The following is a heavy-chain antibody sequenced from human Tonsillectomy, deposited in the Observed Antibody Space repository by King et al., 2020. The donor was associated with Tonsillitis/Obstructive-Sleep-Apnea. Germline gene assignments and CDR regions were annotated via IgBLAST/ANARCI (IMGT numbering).Heavy chain of an antibody. CDR1: GFTISSYW. J-gene: IGHJ4*02. CDR2: IKQDGSEK. D-gene: IGHD3-16*01. CDR3: ARAGGHGMGFDY. Sequence: VQLVESGGGLVQSGGSLRLSCAASGFTISSYWMSWVRQAPGKGLEWVAYIKQDGSEKHYVDSVKGRFTISRDNAKNSLYLQLNSLRAEDTAVYYCARAGGHGMGFDYWGQGTLVTDSS. V-gene: IGHV3-7*01.